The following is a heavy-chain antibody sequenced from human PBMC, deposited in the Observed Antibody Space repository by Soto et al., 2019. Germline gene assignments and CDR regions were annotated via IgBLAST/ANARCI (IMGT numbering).Heavy chain of an antibody. J-gene: IGHJ4*02. CDR2: IYYSGST. V-gene: IGHV4-30-4*01. CDR3: ARVTGGGYDYPDY. D-gene: IGHD5-12*01. Sequence: SVTLSLPCPVSGCSISSGDYYWSWIRQPPGKGLEWIGYIYYSGSTYYNPSLKSRVTISVDTSKNQFSLKLSSVTAADTAVYYCARVTGGGYDYPDYWGQGTLVTVSS. CDR1: GCSISSGDYY.